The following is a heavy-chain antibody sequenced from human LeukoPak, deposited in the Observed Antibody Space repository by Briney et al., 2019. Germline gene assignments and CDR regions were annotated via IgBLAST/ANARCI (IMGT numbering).Heavy chain of an antibody. CDR1: GGSISSYY. CDR2: IYTSGST. CDR3: ASGYSYGYPFDY. Sequence: SETLSLTCTVSGGSISSYYWSWIRQPAGKGLEWIGRIYTSGSTNYNPSLKSRVTISVDTSKNQFSLKLSSVTAADTAVYYCASGYSYGYPFDYWGQGTLVTVSS. J-gene: IGHJ4*02. D-gene: IGHD5-18*01. V-gene: IGHV4-4*07.